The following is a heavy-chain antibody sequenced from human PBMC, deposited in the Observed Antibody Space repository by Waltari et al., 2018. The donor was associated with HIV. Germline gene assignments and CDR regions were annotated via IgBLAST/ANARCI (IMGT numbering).Heavy chain of an antibody. V-gene: IGHV4-38-2*02. D-gene: IGHD3-22*01. J-gene: IGHJ4*02. CDR1: GYSISSGYY. Sequence: QVQLQESGPGLVKPSETLSLTCSVSGYSISSGYYWGGIRQPPGKGLEWIGSIYHSGSTYYNPSLKSRVTISVDTSKNQFSLKLSSVTAADTAVYYCARVGRDDSSGYYYGFDYWGQGTLVTVSS. CDR2: IYHSGST. CDR3: ARVGRDDSSGYYYGFDY.